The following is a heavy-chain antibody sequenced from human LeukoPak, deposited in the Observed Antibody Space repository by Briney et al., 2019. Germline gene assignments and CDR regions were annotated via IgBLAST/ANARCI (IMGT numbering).Heavy chain of an antibody. D-gene: IGHD3-10*01. J-gene: IGHJ4*02. CDR1: GFTFDDYA. CDR3: SSEVSRGSH. Sequence: GGSLRLSCAASGFTFDDYAMHWVRQAPGKGLEWVALITRDIGTTRYADSVKGRFTISRDNSKNSLYLQMDSLRTEDTALYYCSSEVSRGSHWDQGTLVIVSS. V-gene: IGHV3-43*02. CDR2: ITRDIGTT.